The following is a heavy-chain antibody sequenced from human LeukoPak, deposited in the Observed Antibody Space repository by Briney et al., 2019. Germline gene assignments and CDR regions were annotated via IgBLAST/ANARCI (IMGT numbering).Heavy chain of an antibody. V-gene: IGHV4-34*01. CDR1: GGSFSGYY. J-gene: IGHJ4*02. CDR3: ARGRYYDFWGGYYPPPGGYYFDY. D-gene: IGHD3-3*01. Sequence: PSETLSLTCAVYGGSFSGYYWGWIRQPPGKGLEWIGSIYYSGSTYYNPSLKSRVTISVDTSKNQFSLKLSSVTAADTAVYYCARGRYYDFWGGYYPPPGGYYFDYWGQGTLVTVSS. CDR2: IYYSGST.